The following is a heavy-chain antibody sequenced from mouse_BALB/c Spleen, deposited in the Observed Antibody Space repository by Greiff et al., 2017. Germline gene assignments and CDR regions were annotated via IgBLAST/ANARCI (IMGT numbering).Heavy chain of an antibody. V-gene: IGHV2-6-7*01. CDR3: ARVYGKRYYIDY. Sequence: QVQLKESGPGLVAPSQSLSITCTVSGFSLTGYGVNWVRQPPGKGLEWLGMIWGDGSTDYNSALKSRLSISKDNSKSQVFLKMNSLQTDDTARYYCARVYGKRYYIDYWGQGTTLTVSS. J-gene: IGHJ2*01. CDR1: GFSLTGYG. CDR2: IWGDGST. D-gene: IGHD2-12*01.